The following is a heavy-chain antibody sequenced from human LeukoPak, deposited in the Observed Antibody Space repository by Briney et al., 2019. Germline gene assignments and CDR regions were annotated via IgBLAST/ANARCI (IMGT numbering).Heavy chain of an antibody. J-gene: IGHJ4*02. CDR1: GASISSGNW. CDR3: CGSGWFAGPFGY. Sequence: PSETLSLTCTVSGASISSGNWWSWVRQPPGKGLEWIRESLHGGSANYNPSIKSRVTISIDKSKNQFSLNLISVTAADTAVYYCCGSGWFAGPFGYWGQGALVTVSS. CDR2: SLHGGSA. D-gene: IGHD6-19*01. V-gene: IGHV4-4*02.